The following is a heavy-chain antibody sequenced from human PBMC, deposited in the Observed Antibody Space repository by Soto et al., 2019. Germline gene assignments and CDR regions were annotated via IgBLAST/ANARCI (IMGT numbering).Heavy chain of an antibody. V-gene: IGHV4-31*03. CDR3: AKSGGYDWTNYYYYYYMDV. CDR1: GGSISSGGYY. Sequence: QVQLQESGPGLVKPSQTLSLTCTVSGGSISSGGYYWSWIRQHPGKGLEWIGYIYYSGSTYYNPSLKSRVTISVDTSKNQFSLKLSSVTAADTAVYYYAKSGGYDWTNYYYYYYMDVWGKGTTVTVSS. CDR2: IYYSGST. J-gene: IGHJ6*03. D-gene: IGHD5-12*01.